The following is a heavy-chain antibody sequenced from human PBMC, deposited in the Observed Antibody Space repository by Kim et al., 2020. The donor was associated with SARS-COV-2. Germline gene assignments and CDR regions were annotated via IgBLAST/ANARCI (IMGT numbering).Heavy chain of an antibody. Sequence: YGDSVEGRFTISRDNDRNTVYLQMNSLRSEDTAVYYCARGDSSGWEFYFDSWGQGSLVTVSS. J-gene: IGHJ4*02. D-gene: IGHD6-19*01. V-gene: IGHV3-74*01. CDR3: ARGDSSGWEFYFDS.